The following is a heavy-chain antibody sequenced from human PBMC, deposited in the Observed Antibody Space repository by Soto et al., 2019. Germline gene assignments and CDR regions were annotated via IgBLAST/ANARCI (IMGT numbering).Heavy chain of an antibody. V-gene: IGHV4-39*01. CDR3: ARSTPGIAAAGDY. Sequence: XETLSLTCTVSGGSISSSSYYWGWIRQPPGKGLEWIGSIYYSGSTYYNPSLKSRVTISVDTSKNQFSLKLSSVTAADTAVYYCARSTPGIAAAGDYWGQGNLVTVSS. CDR2: IYYSGST. D-gene: IGHD6-13*01. J-gene: IGHJ4*02. CDR1: GGSISSSSYY.